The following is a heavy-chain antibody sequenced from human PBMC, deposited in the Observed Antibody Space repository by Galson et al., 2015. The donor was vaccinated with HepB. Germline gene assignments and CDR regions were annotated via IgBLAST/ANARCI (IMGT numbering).Heavy chain of an antibody. CDR3: ARIRSDWNDLKDAFDI. CDR1: GFSLSNARMG. D-gene: IGHD1-1*01. J-gene: IGHJ3*02. V-gene: IGHV2-26*01. Sequence: PALVKPTQTLTLTCTVSGFSLSNARMGVSWIRQPPGKALEWLAHIFSNDEKSYSTSLKSRLTISKDTSKSQVVLTMTNMDPVDTATYYCARIRSDWNDLKDAFDIWGQGTMVTVSS. CDR2: IFSNDEK.